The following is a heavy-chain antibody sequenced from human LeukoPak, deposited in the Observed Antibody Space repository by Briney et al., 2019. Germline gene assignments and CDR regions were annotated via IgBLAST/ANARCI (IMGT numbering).Heavy chain of an antibody. CDR3: AKEGKNYFEY. CDR2: ITWDGGST. V-gene: IGHV3-43*01. Sequence: PGGSLRLSCAASGFTFDDYTMHWVRQAPGKGLEWVSLITWDGGSTYYADSVKGRFTISRDNSKNSLSLQMNSLRAEDTALYYCAKEGKNYFEYWGQVTLVTASS. D-gene: IGHD3-10*01. CDR1: GFTFDDYT. J-gene: IGHJ4*02.